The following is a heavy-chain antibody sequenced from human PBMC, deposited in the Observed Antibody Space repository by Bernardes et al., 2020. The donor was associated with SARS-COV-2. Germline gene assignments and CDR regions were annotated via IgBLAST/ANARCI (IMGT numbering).Heavy chain of an antibody. CDR1: GFSFSTYA. CDR2: ISNNGART. J-gene: IGHJ3*02. CDR3: AKAITEYQLLPLEGFDN. V-gene: IGHV3-64D*06. D-gene: IGHD3-10*01. Sequence: GGSLRLSCAASGFSFSTYAIYWVRQTSGRGLQYVSAISNNGARTYYADSVKGRFSISRDNSKNTLYLQMTNLRVDDTAVYYCAKAITEYQLLPLEGFDNWGQGTMVTVSS.